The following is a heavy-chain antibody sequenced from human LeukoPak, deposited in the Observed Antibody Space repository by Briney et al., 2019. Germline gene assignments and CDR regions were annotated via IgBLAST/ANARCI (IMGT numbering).Heavy chain of an antibody. CDR1: GFTFSSYS. D-gene: IGHD4-23*01. Sequence: KTGGSLRLSCAASGFTFSSYSMNWARQAPGKGLEWVSSISSSSSYIYYADSVKGRFTISRDNAKISLYLQMNSLRAEDTAVYYCARDLPAYGGLRGYYYYMDVWGKGTTVTVSS. CDR2: ISSSSSYI. J-gene: IGHJ6*03. CDR3: ARDLPAYGGLRGYYYYMDV. V-gene: IGHV3-21*01.